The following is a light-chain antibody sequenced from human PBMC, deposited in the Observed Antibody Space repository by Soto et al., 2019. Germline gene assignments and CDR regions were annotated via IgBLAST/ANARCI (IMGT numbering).Light chain of an antibody. CDR2: AAA. CDR3: QQYNNWPPYT. Sequence: EIVMTQSPGTLSVSPGERATLSCRASQSVSSNLAWYQQKPGQTPRLPIYAAAIRATGIPARFSGSGSGTEFTLTISSLQSEDFAVYYCQQYNNWPPYTFGQGTKLEI. J-gene: IGKJ2*01. CDR1: QSVSSN. V-gene: IGKV3-15*01.